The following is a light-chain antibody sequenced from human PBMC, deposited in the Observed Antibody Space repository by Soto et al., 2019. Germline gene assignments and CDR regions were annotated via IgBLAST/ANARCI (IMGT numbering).Light chain of an antibody. V-gene: IGKV3-11*01. Sequence: EIVMTPSPAPLSVSPGERATLSCRASQSVSGYLAWYQHKPGQAPRLLIYDASNRATGIPARFSGSGSGTDFTLTISSLEPEDFAVYYCQQRSNWPTFGGGTKVDIK. CDR1: QSVSGY. CDR3: QQRSNWPT. CDR2: DAS. J-gene: IGKJ4*01.